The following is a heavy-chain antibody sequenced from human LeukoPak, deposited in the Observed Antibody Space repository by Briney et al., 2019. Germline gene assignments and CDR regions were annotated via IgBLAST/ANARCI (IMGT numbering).Heavy chain of an antibody. CDR3: AKDQSRWGTYYHYYMDV. J-gene: IGHJ6*03. CDR2: ISWNSGSI. Sequence: PGGSLRLSCAASGFTFDDYAMHWVRQAPGKGLEWVSGISWNSGSIGYADSVKGRFTISRDNAKNSLYLQMNSLRAEDTALYYCAKDQSRWGTYYHYYMDVWGKGTTVTVSS. V-gene: IGHV3-9*01. CDR1: GFTFDDYA. D-gene: IGHD3-16*01.